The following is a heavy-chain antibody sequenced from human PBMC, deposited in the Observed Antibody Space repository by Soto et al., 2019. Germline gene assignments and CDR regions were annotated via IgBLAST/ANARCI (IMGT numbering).Heavy chain of an antibody. CDR1: GFTFSGHS. CDR2: MTASGVTM. Sequence: HPGGSLRLSCAASGFTFSGHSLNWIRQAPGKGLEWIAYMTASGVTMYADSVKGRFTISRDNAKNSLYLQMDSLRVEDTAVYYCARDGGASTFDFDSWGQGTLVTVSS. CDR3: ARDGGASTFDFDS. J-gene: IGHJ4*02. D-gene: IGHD3-10*01. V-gene: IGHV3-48*04.